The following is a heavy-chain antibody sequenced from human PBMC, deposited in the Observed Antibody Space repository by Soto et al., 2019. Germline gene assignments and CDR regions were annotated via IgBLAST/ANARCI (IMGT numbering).Heavy chain of an antibody. CDR1: GYTFTSYD. J-gene: IGHJ3*02. V-gene: IGHV1-8*01. CDR3: ASPARNYDFWSGYSFDI. CDR2: MNPNSGNT. Sequence: QVQLVQSGAEVKKPGASVKVSCKASGYTFTSYDINWVRQATGQGLEWMGWMNPNSGNTGYAQKFQGRVTMTRNTSISTAYMALSSLRSEDTAVYYCASPARNYDFWSGYSFDIWGQGTMVTVSS. D-gene: IGHD3-3*01.